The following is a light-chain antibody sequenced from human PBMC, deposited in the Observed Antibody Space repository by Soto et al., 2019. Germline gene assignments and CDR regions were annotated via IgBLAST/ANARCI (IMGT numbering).Light chain of an antibody. V-gene: IGLV1-44*01. CDR2: SNN. CDR3: AAWDDSLNDVV. J-gene: IGLJ2*01. CDR1: TSIIGSNP. Sequence: QSVLTQPPSASGTPGQRVTISCSGSTSIIGSNPVNWYQQLPGTAPKLLIYSNNQRPSGVPDRFSGSKSGTSASLAISGLQSEDDADYYFAAWDDSLNDVVFGGGTKLTVL.